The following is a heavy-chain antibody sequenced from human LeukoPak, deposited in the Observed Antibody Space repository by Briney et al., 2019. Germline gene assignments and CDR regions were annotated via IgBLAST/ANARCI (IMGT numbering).Heavy chain of an antibody. V-gene: IGHV1-8*01. D-gene: IGHD3-22*01. J-gene: IGHJ4*02. Sequence: EASVKVSCKTSGYTFTNYDINWVRQATGQGLEWMGWMNPKSGNTGSAQRFQGRVTSTRDTSTSTAYMELSSLRSEDTAVYYCAREALYYYDSSGYYSYFDYWGQGTLVTVSS. CDR3: AREALYYYDSSGYYSYFDY. CDR1: GYTFTNYD. CDR2: MNPKSGNT.